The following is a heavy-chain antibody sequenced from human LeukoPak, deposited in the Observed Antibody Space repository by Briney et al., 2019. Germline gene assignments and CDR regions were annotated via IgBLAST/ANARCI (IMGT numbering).Heavy chain of an antibody. Sequence: PGRSLRLSCAASGFTFSSYGMHWVRQAPGKGLEWVAVISYDGSNKYYADSVKGRFTISRDNSKNTLYLQMNSLGAEDTAVYYCARDGERFIGYCSSPSCYTYFDYWGQGTLVTVSS. CDR1: GFTFSSYG. CDR2: ISYDGSNK. V-gene: IGHV3-30*03. D-gene: IGHD2-2*02. J-gene: IGHJ4*02. CDR3: ARDGERFIGYCSSPSCYTYFDY.